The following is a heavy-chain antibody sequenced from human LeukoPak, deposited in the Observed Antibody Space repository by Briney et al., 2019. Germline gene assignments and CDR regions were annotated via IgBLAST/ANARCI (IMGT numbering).Heavy chain of an antibody. Sequence: SQTLSLTCTVSGGSISSGGYYWSWIRQPPGKGLEWIGYIYHSGSTYYNPSLKSRVTISVDRSKNQFSLKLSSVTAADTAVYYCARVAVVVPAARIDPWGQGTLVTVSS. D-gene: IGHD2-2*01. V-gene: IGHV4-30-2*01. CDR1: GGSISSGGYY. CDR2: IYHSGST. J-gene: IGHJ5*02. CDR3: ARVAVVVPAARIDP.